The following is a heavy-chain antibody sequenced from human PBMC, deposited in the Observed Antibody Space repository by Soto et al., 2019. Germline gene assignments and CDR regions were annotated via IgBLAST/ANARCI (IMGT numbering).Heavy chain of an antibody. Sequence: QVQLVQSGREVKKPGASVQVSCTASGYTFGLYEITWVRQAPGQGLEWMGWITPHNGNTKSAQKFQDRVTMTTDTSTRTAYMEVRSLRSDDTAVYYCARGRGQGAMTGIEYFQHWGQGTLVTVSS. D-gene: IGHD3-9*01. CDR2: ITPHNGNT. V-gene: IGHV1-18*01. CDR1: GYTFGLYE. J-gene: IGHJ1*01. CDR3: ARGRGQGAMTGIEYFQH.